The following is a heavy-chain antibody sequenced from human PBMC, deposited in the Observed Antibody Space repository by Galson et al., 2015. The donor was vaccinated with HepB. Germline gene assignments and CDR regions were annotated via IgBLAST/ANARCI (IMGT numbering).Heavy chain of an antibody. CDR1: GFTFSSYW. CDR3: ARDRAVARLGGYYYVPAYYYYGMDV. CDR2: IKQDGSEK. J-gene: IGHJ6*02. Sequence: SLRLSCAASGFTFSSYWMSWVRQAPGKGLEWVANIKQDGSEKYYVDSVKGRFTISRDNAKNSLYLQMNSLRAEDTAVYYCARDRAVARLGGYYYVPAYYYYGMDVWGQGTTVTVSS. D-gene: IGHD3-22*01. V-gene: IGHV3-7*03.